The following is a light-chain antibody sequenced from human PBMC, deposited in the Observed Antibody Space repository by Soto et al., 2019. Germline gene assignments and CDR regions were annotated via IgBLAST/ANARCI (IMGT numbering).Light chain of an antibody. V-gene: IGLV2-14*01. Sequence: QSALTQPASVSGSPGQSITISCTGTSSDVAGYSYVSWYQHHPGKAPKLIIFEVSNRPSGVSNRFSGSKSANTASLTISGLQAEDEADYYCASYTTTFFGSGTKLTVL. CDR2: EVS. CDR3: ASYTTTF. CDR1: SSDVAGYSY. J-gene: IGLJ1*01.